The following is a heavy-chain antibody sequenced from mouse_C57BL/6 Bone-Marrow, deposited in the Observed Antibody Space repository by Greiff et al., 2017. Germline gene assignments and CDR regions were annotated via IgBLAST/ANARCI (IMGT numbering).Heavy chain of an antibody. CDR1: GFTFTDYY. D-gene: IGHD1-1*01. J-gene: IGHJ2*01. V-gene: IGHV7-3*01. Sequence: EVQGVESGGGLVQPGGSLSLSCAASGFTFTDYYMSWVRQPPGKALEWLGFIRNKANGYTTEYSASVKGRFTISRDNSQSILYLQMNALGAEDRATYNCARGGRTLYLDYWGQGTTLTVSS. CDR3: ARGGRTLYLDY. CDR2: IRNKANGYTT.